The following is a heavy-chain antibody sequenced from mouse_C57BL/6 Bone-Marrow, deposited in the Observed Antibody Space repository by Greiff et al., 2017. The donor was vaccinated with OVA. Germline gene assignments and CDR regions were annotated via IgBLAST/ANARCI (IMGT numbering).Heavy chain of an antibody. CDR1: GFTFSSYA. V-gene: IGHV5-9-1*02. D-gene: IGHD2-3*01. J-gene: IGHJ4*01. Sequence: EVKVVESGEGLVKPGGSLKLSCAASGFTFSSYAMSWVRQTPEKRLEWVAYISSGGDYIYYADTVKGRFTISRDNARNTLYLQMSSLKSEDTAMYYCTRDDGYSLDAMDYWGRGTSVTVSS. CDR2: ISSGGDYI. CDR3: TRDDGYSLDAMDY.